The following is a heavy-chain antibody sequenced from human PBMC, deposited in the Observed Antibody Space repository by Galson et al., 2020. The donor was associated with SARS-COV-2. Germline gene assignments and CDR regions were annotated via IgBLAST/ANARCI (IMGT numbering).Heavy chain of an antibody. V-gene: IGHV3-23*01. CDR3: AKRLAYSRSWFYFEY. CDR2: LSAGGAST. Sequence: GGSLRLSCAASGFTFSSYAMNWDRQAQGKGMEWVSGLSAGGASTWYADSVMGRFTISRDTSKNTLYLQMNSLRAEDTAVYYCAKRLAYSRSWFYFEYWCQGTLVTVSS. CDR1: GFTFSSYA. D-gene: IGHD6-13*01. J-gene: IGHJ4*02.